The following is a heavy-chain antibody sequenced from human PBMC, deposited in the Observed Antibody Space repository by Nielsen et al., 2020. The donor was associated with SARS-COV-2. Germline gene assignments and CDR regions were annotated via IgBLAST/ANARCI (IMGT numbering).Heavy chain of an antibody. CDR2: IYHSGST. D-gene: IGHD3-22*01. V-gene: IGHV4-38-2*02. CDR1: GYSISSGYY. J-gene: IGHJ3*02. Sequence: SEPLSLTCTVSGYSISSGYYWGWIRQPQGKGLEWIGSIYHSGSTYYNPSLKSRVTISVDTSKNQSSLKLSSVTAADTAVYYCARDDYDSSGYYLRAFDIWGQGTMVTVSS. CDR3: ARDDYDSSGYYLRAFDI.